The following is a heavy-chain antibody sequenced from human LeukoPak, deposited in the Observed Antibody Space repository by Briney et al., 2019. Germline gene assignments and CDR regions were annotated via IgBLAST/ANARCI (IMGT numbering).Heavy chain of an antibody. Sequence: ASVKVSCKASGGTFSSYAISWVRQAPGQGLEWMGGIIPIFGTANYAQKFQGRVTITADESTSTAYMELSSLRSEDTAVYYCAILTYYYDSSGPVRWGQGTLVTVSS. J-gene: IGHJ4*02. CDR1: GGTFSSYA. CDR3: AILTYYYDSSGPVR. V-gene: IGHV1-69*13. D-gene: IGHD3-22*01. CDR2: IIPIFGTA.